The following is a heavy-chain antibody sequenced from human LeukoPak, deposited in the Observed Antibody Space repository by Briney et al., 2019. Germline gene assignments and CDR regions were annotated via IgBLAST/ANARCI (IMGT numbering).Heavy chain of an antibody. J-gene: IGHJ4*02. CDR1: GFTFSSYA. D-gene: IGHD3-22*01. CDR3: ARDLMIPYDSSGYYDGADY. Sequence: PGGSLRLSCAASGFTFSSYAMHWVRQAPGKGLEWVAVISYDGSNKYYADSVKGRFTISRDNSKNTLYLQMNSLRAEDTAVYYCARDLMIPYDSSGYYDGADYWGQGTLVTVSS. V-gene: IGHV3-30-3*01. CDR2: ISYDGSNK.